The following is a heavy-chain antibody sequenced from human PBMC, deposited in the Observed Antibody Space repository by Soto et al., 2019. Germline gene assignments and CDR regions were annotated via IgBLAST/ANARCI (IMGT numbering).Heavy chain of an antibody. D-gene: IGHD4-17*01. V-gene: IGHV1-69*13. J-gene: IGHJ4*02. CDR2: IIPFFGTA. Sequence: SVKVSCKASGGTFSTFGISWVRQAPGQGLEWMGGIIPFFGTARYSQKFEDRITITADESTNTVYMDLRSLTPEDTAIYYCAKSAPMDAGDKYYYDFWGRGALVTVSS. CDR3: AKSAPMDAGDKYYYDF. CDR1: GGTFSTFG.